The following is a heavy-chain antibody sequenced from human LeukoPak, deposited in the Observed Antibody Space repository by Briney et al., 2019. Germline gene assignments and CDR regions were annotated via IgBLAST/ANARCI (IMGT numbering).Heavy chain of an antibody. CDR2: ISYDGSNK. CDR1: GFTFSSYG. J-gene: IGHJ6*04. D-gene: IGHD3-10*02. Sequence: GGSLRLSCAASGFTFSSYGMHWVRQAPGKGLEWVAVISYDGSNKYYVDHVKGRFTISRDNSKNALSLQMNSLRAEDTAVYYCAELGITMIGGVWGKGTTVTISS. CDR3: AELGITMIGGV. V-gene: IGHV3-30*18.